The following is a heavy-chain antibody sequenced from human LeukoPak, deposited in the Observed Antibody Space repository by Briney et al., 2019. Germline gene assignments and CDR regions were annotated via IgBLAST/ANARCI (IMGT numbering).Heavy chain of an antibody. CDR1: GFIFSSYG. V-gene: IGHV3-21*06. CDR2: ISSSKSYI. D-gene: IGHD1-7*01. Sequence: PGGSLRLSCAASGFIFSSYGMNWVRQAPGKGLEWVSSISSSKSYIYYADSVKGRFTISRDNSKNMLYLQMNSLRAEDTAVYYCARARPGTTLYGYWGQGTLVTVSS. CDR3: ARARPGTTLYGY. J-gene: IGHJ4*02.